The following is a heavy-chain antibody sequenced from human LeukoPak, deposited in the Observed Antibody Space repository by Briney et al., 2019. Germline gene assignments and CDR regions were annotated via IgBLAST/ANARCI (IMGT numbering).Heavy chain of an antibody. V-gene: IGHV4-34*01. J-gene: IGHJ4*02. CDR2: INHSGST. D-gene: IGHD2/OR15-2a*01. Sequence: SETLSLTCAVYGGSFSGYYWSWIRQPPGKGLEWIGEINHSGSTNYNPSLKSRVTISVDTSKNQFSLKLSSVTAADTAVYYCARLIVLPNYWGQGTLVTVSS. CDR1: GGSFSGYY. CDR3: ARLIVLPNY.